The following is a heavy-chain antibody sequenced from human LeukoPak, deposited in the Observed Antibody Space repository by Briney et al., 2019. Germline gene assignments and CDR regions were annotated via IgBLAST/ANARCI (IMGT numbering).Heavy chain of an antibody. J-gene: IGHJ4*02. CDR1: GGSFRSYD. CDR3: ARDDGSGGFDY. D-gene: IGHD3-10*01. CDR2: IYYSGST. V-gene: IGHV4-59*01. Sequence: PSETLTLTCTASGGSFRSYDWIWVRQPPGKGLEWIWYIYYSGSTNYNPSLKSRVTISVDTSKNQFSLKMSSVTAAATAVYYCARDDGSGGFDYWGQGTLVTVSS.